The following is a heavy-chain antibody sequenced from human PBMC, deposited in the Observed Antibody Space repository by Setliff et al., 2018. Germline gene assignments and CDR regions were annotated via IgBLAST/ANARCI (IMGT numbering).Heavy chain of an antibody. J-gene: IGHJ4*02. D-gene: IGHD3-16*01. Sequence: GGSLRLSCAASGFTFSSYWMTWVRQAPGKGLEWVANIKQEGSEKYYVDSVKGRFTISRDDAKNSLYLQMTRLRAEDAAMYYCGRDGGEYWGQGTLVTVSS. CDR2: IKQEGSEK. CDR3: GRDGGEY. CDR1: GFTFSSYW. V-gene: IGHV3-7*01.